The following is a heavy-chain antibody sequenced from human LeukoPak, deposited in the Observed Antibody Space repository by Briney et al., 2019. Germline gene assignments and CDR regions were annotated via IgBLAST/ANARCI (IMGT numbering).Heavy chain of an antibody. Sequence: QTGGSLRLSCAASGFTVSSNYMSWVRLAPGKGLEWVSVIYSGGSTYYADSVKGRFTISRDNSKNTLYLQMNSLRAEDTAVYYCARAGDGYNDPYYFDYWGQGTLVTVSS. CDR1: GFTVSSNY. J-gene: IGHJ4*02. D-gene: IGHD5-24*01. V-gene: IGHV3-66*01. CDR2: IYSGGST. CDR3: ARAGDGYNDPYYFDY.